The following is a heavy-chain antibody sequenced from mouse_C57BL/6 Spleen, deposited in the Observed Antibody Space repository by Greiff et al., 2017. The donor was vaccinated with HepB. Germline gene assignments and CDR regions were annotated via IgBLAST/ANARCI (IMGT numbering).Heavy chain of an antibody. Sequence: QVHVKQSGAELARPGASVKMSCKASGYTFTSYTMHWVNQRPGQGLEWIGYINPSSGYTKYNQKFKDKATLTADKSSSTAYMQLSSLTSEDSAVYYCARGYYDYGAWFAYWGQGTLVTVSA. D-gene: IGHD2-4*01. V-gene: IGHV1-4*01. CDR2: INPSSGYT. CDR3: ARGYYDYGAWFAY. J-gene: IGHJ3*01. CDR1: GYTFTSYT.